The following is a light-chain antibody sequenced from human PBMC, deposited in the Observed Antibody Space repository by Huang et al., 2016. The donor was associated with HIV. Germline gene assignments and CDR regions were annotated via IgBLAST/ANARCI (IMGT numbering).Light chain of an antibody. CDR2: GAA. CDR1: QSVSSSY. J-gene: IGKJ1*01. Sequence: EIVLTQSPGTLSLSLGERATLACRASQSVSSSYLAWYQQKPGQAPRLLIYGAANRATCSQDRFSCSGSGTDFTLTIRSMEPEDFAVYYCQQYGYSPRTFGQGTKVEIK. V-gene: IGKV3-20*01. CDR3: QQYGYSPRT.